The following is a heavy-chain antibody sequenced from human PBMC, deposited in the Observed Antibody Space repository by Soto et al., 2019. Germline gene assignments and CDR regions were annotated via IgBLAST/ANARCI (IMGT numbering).Heavy chain of an antibody. CDR1: GFTFKSDW. J-gene: IGHJ3*01. Sequence: EVQLVESGGGMVQPGRSLRLSCVGSGFTFKSDWMTWVRQAPGKGLEWVANIKRDGTTENYVDSVKGRFTISRDNAKNALYLQMNSLRGEDTAVYYSSRDLSPSCGGCCCDAVDLWGQWTVFSVSS. CDR2: IKRDGTTE. V-gene: IGHV3-7*04. CDR3: SRDLSPSCGGCCCDAVDL. D-gene: IGHD2-15*01.